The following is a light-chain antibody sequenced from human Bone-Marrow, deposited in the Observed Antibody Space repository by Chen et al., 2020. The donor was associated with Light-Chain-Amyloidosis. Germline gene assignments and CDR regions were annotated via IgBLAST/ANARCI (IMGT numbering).Light chain of an antibody. CDR2: RDT. Sequence: SYELTQPPSVSVSPGQTARITCSGDDLPTKYAYWYQQQPGQAPVLVINRDTERPSGISERFSGSSSGTTATLTISGVQAEDEDYYHCQSADSSGTYEVIFGGGTKLTVL. V-gene: IGLV3-25*03. CDR3: QSADSSGTYEVI. J-gene: IGLJ2*01. CDR1: DLPTKY.